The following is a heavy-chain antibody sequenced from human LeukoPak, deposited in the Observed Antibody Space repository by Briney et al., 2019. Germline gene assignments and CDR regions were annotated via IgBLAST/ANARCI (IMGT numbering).Heavy chain of an antibody. CDR2: INHSGST. V-gene: IGHV4-34*01. J-gene: IGHJ6*02. Sequence: SETLSLTCAVYGGSFSGYYWSWIRQPPGKGLEWIGEINHSGSTNYNPSLKSRVTISVDTSKNQFSLKLSSVTAADTAVYYCARVHVDSYYYYGMDVWGQGTTVTVSS. D-gene: IGHD3-16*01. CDR3: ARVHVDSYYYYGMDV. CDR1: GGSFSGYY.